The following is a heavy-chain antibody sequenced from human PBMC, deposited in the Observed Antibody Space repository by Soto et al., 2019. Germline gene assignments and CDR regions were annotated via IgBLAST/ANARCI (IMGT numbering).Heavy chain of an antibody. CDR1: GGYINTFY. J-gene: IGHJ4*02. CDR3: AREGSYSAYNFAHGIQLWSFDF. CDR2: LFYSGST. V-gene: IGHV4-4*07. D-gene: IGHD5-12*01. Sequence: SGTLSLTCTVSGGYINTFYWSWVRQPAGKGLEGGGRLFYSGSTSFNASLESRVAMSVDTSKNHFSLNLSSVTAADMAVYYCAREGSYSAYNFAHGIQLWSFDFWGQGALVTVSS.